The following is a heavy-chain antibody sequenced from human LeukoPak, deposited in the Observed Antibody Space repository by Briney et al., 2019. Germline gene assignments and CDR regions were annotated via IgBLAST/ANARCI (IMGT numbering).Heavy chain of an antibody. CDR2: ISGSGGST. Sequence: GGSLRLSCAAYGFTFSSYAMSWVRQAPGKGLEWVSAISGSGGSTYYADSVKGRFTISRDNSKNTLYLQMNSLRAEDTAVYYCAKDCSSWYTVPYYYYGMDVWGQGTTVTVSS. CDR3: AKDCSSWYTVPYYYYGMDV. CDR1: GFTFSSYA. V-gene: IGHV3-23*01. D-gene: IGHD6-13*01. J-gene: IGHJ6*02.